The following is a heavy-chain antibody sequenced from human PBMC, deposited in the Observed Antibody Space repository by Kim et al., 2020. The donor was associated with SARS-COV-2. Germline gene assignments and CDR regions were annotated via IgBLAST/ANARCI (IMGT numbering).Heavy chain of an antibody. V-gene: IGHV3-21*01. Sequence: GGSLRLSCAASGFTFSSYSMNWVRQAPGKGLEWVSSISSSSSYIYYADSVKGRFTISRDNAKNSLYLQMNSLRAEDTAVYYCARDLGTYYYDSSGYSEGYWGQGTLVTVSS. CDR3: ARDLGTYYYDSSGYSEGY. D-gene: IGHD3-22*01. J-gene: IGHJ4*02. CDR2: ISSSSSYI. CDR1: GFTFSSYS.